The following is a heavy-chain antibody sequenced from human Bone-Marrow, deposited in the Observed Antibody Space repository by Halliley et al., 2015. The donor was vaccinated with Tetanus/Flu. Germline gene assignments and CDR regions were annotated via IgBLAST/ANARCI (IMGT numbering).Heavy chain of an antibody. J-gene: IGHJ5*02. CDR3: ARDRHYYDDSGYRGGGFDP. CDR1: GFTFKNYD. Sequence: SGFTFKNYDMHWVRQAPGKGLEWVAVISFDGGSKHFADSVKGRFSISRDNSKDTLYLQMNGLRAEDSAVYFCARDRHYYDDSGYRGGGFDPWGPGTLVTVSS. V-gene: IGHV3-33*05. D-gene: IGHD3-22*01. CDR2: ISFDGGSK.